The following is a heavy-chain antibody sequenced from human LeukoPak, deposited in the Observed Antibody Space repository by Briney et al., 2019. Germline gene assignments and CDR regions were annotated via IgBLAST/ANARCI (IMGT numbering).Heavy chain of an antibody. Sequence: GGSLRLSCAASGFTFSNYAMSWVRQAPGKGLEWVSVISGGGGSTYYADSVKGRFTISRDKSKNTLHLQMNSLRGEDTAVYYCAKGNGYHGSGTYGMDVWGQGTTVTVSS. CDR1: GFTFSNYA. CDR3: AKGNGYHGSGTYGMDV. J-gene: IGHJ6*02. V-gene: IGHV3-23*01. D-gene: IGHD3-10*01. CDR2: ISGGGGST.